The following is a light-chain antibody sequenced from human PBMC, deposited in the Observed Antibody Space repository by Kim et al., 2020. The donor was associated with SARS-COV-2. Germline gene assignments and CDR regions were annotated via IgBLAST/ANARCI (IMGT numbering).Light chain of an antibody. CDR2: SND. V-gene: IGLV1-47*02. J-gene: IGLJ3*02. CDR1: SSNIGSNH. Sequence: GQQVPISFSGSSSNIGSNHVYWYQQFPGPAPTVLVYSNDQRPSGVPDRFSGSKSGTSASLAISGLRSEDEADYYCAAWDDSLRGRVFGGGTQLTVL. CDR3: AAWDDSLRGRV.